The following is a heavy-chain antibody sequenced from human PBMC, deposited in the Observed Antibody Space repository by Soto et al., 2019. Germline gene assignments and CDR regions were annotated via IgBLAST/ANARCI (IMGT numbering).Heavy chain of an antibody. J-gene: IGHJ4*02. CDR3: ARDLSDY. V-gene: IGHV3-33*01. Sequence: QVQLEESGGGVVQPGTSLRLSCAASGFTFKNYGMHWVRQAPGKGLEWVAIVYYDGSNQYYADSVKGRFTISRDNSKNTLYLQMNSLRVDDTAMYYCARDLSDYWGQGTLVTVSS. CDR1: GFTFKNYG. CDR2: VYYDGSNQ.